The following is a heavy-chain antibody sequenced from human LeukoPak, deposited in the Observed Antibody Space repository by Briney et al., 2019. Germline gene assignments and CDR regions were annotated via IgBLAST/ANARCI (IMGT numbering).Heavy chain of an antibody. D-gene: IGHD2-2*02. V-gene: IGHV3-7*01. CDR1: GFTFSSYW. CDR3: ARNPVRAYCSSTSCYTVGFFDY. Sequence: QPGGSLRLSCAASGFTFSSYWMSWVRQAPGKGLEWVANIKQDGSEKYYVDSVKGRFTISRDNAKNSLYLQMNSLRAEDTAVYYCARNPVRAYCSSTSCYTVGFFDYWGQGTLVTVSS. J-gene: IGHJ4*02. CDR2: IKQDGSEK.